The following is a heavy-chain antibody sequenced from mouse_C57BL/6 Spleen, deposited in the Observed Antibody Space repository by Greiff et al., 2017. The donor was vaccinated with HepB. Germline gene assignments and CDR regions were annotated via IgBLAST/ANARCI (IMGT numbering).Heavy chain of an antibody. Sequence: QVQLKESGPELVKPGASVKISCKASGYAFSSSWMNWVKQRPGKGLEWIGRIYPGDGDTNYNGKFKGKATLTADKSSSTAYMQLSSLTSEDSAVYVCAREGDDDGYHYFDYWGQGTTLTVSS. CDR3: AREGDDDGYHYFDY. CDR1: GYAFSSSW. V-gene: IGHV1-82*01. J-gene: IGHJ2*01. D-gene: IGHD2-3*01. CDR2: IYPGDGDT.